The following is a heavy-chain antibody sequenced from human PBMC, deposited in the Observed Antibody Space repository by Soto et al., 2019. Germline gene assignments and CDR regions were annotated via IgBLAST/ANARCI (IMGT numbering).Heavy chain of an antibody. V-gene: IGHV3-30-3*01. CDR3: ARESEAYCGGDCSAPY. J-gene: IGHJ4*02. CDR1: GFTFSSYA. CDR2: ISYDGSNK. Sequence: PGGSLRLSCAASGFTFSSYAMHWVRQAPGKGLEWVAVISYDGSNKYYADSVKARFTISRDNSKNTLYLQMNSLRAEDPAVYYCARESEAYCGGDCSAPYWGQGTRVTVSS. D-gene: IGHD2-21*02.